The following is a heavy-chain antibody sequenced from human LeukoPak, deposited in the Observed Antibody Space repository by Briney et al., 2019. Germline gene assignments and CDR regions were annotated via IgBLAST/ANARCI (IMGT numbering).Heavy chain of an antibody. J-gene: IGHJ6*02. CDR3: ARGIAPTYCSSTSCYGVGYYYGMDV. CDR1: GYTFTGYY. D-gene: IGHD2-2*01. V-gene: IGHV1-2*04. CDR2: INPNSGGT. Sequence: ASVKVSCKASGYTFTGYYMHWVRQAPGQGLEWMGWINPNSGGTNYAQKFQGWVTMTRDTSISTAYMELSRLRSDDTAVYYCARGIAPTYCSSTSCYGVGYYYGMDVWGQGTTVTVPS.